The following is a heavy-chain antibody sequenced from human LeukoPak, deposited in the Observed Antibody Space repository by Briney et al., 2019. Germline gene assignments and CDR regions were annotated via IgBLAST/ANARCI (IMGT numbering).Heavy chain of an antibody. CDR3: ARVPSFEYYYGSGSYFDY. CDR2: INSDGSST. J-gene: IGHJ4*02. D-gene: IGHD3-10*01. CDR1: GFTFSNAW. Sequence: QAGGSLRLSCAASGFTFSNAWMSWVRQAPGKGLVWVSRINSDGSSTSYADSVKGRFTISRDNAKNTLYLQMNSLRAEDTAVYYCARVPSFEYYYGSGSYFDYWGQGTLVTVSS. V-gene: IGHV3-74*01.